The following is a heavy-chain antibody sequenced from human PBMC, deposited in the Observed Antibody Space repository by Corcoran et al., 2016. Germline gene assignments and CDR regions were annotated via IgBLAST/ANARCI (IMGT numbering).Heavy chain of an antibody. CDR3: AREGGIQLWFPPLKYNWFDP. CDR2: INPSGGST. J-gene: IGHJ5*02. Sequence: QVPLVQSGAEVKKPGASLKVSCKESGSTLPSYYMHGVRQAPGQGLDWMGIINPSGGSTSDAQKFPGRVTMTRDTSTSTAYMELSSLRSEDTAVDYCAREGGIQLWFPPLKYNWFDPWGQGTLVTVSS. CDR1: GSTLPSYY. V-gene: IGHV1-46*01. D-gene: IGHD5-18*01.